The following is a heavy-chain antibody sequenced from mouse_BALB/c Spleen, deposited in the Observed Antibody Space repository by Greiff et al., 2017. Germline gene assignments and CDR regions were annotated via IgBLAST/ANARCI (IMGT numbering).Heavy chain of an antibody. J-gene: IGHJ3*01. CDR3: ASGWNWEWVAY. V-gene: IGHV3-2*02. D-gene: IGHD4-1*01. CDR2: ISYSGST. Sequence: EVQLQESGPGLVKPSQSLSLTCTVTGYSITSYYAWNWIRQFPGNKLEWMGYISYSGSTSYNPSLKSRITITRDTSKNQFFLQLNSVTTEDTATYYCASGWNWEWVAYWGQGTLVTVSA. CDR1: GYSITSYYA.